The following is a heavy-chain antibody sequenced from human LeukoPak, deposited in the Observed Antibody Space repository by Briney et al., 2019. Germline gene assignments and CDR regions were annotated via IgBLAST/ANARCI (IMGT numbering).Heavy chain of an antibody. CDR3: ARGGYSGYDLDS. V-gene: IGHV4-59*11. CDR2: IYYNGNS. Sequence: SETLSLTCTVSGGLIGGHYWTWIRQTPGKGLEWIGYIYYNGNSDYNPSLKSRVTISIDTSKNEFSLKLSFVTAADTAVYFCARGGYSGYDLDSWGQGTLVTVSS. D-gene: IGHD5-12*01. J-gene: IGHJ4*02. CDR1: GGLIGGHY.